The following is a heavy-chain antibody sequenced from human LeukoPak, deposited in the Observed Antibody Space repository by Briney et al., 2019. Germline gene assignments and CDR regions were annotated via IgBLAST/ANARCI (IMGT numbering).Heavy chain of an antibody. CDR1: GFTFSSYA. D-gene: IGHD3-10*01. J-gene: IGHJ4*02. V-gene: IGHV3-23*01. CDR3: AREDMDYYGSGSYLDY. Sequence: GGSLRLSCAASGFTFSSYAMSWVRQAPGKGLEWVSAISGSGGSTYYADSVKGRFTISRDNSKNTLSLQMNSLRAEDTAVYYCAREDMDYYGSGSYLDYWGQGTLVTVSS. CDR2: ISGSGGST.